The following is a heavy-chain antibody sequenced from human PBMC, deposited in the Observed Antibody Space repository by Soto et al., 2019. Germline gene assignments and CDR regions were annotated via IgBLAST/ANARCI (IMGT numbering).Heavy chain of an antibody. Sequence: QVQLLESGGGVVQPGNSVRISCAASGFTFSSYAMHWVRQAPGKGLEWVSIISSDGNNKYYGDSVKGRFTISRDNSKNTPDLQMNSLRVEDTAVYYCARDRIGTSDYWGQGTLVAVSS. J-gene: IGHJ4*02. V-gene: IGHV3-30-3*01. D-gene: IGHD1-1*01. CDR2: ISSDGNNK. CDR3: ARDRIGTSDY. CDR1: GFTFSSYA.